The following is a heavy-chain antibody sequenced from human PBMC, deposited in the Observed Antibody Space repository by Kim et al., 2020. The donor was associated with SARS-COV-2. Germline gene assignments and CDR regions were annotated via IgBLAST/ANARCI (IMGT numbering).Heavy chain of an antibody. CDR1: GFTFSSYG. Sequence: GGSLRLSCAASGFTFSSYGMHWVRQAPGKGLEWVAVISYDGSNKYYADSVKGRFTISRDNSKNTLYLQMNSLRAEDTAVYYCAKLRYFAWQGAFDIWGQGTMVTVSS. J-gene: IGHJ3*02. CDR2: ISYDGSNK. CDR3: AKLRYFAWQGAFDI. V-gene: IGHV3-30*18. D-gene: IGHD3-9*01.